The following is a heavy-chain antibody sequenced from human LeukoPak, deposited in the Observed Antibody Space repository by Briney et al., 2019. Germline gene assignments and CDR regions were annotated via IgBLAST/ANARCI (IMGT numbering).Heavy chain of an antibody. V-gene: IGHV4-59*08. CDR2: IYYSGST. Sequence: PSETLSLTCTVSGGSISSYYWSWIRQPPGKGLEWIGYIYYSGSTNYNPSLKSRVTISVNTSKNQFSLKLSSVTAADTAVYYCARHVYDSSGYYDYWGQGTLVTVSS. J-gene: IGHJ4*02. CDR3: ARHVYDSSGYYDY. D-gene: IGHD3-22*01. CDR1: GGSISSYY.